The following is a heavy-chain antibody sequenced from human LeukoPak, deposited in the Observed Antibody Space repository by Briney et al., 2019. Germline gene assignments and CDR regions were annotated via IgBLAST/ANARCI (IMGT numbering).Heavy chain of an antibody. Sequence: PGGSLRLSCAVSGFSVTNNYMSWVRQSPRKGLQYASVFYVGGATYYADSVKGRFTISRDNSENTLYLQMKSLRAEDTAVYYCARGDGYNFFDYWGQGTLVTVSS. J-gene: IGHJ4*02. CDR3: ARGDGYNFFDY. V-gene: IGHV3-53*01. CDR2: FYVGGAT. D-gene: IGHD5-24*01. CDR1: GFSVTNNY.